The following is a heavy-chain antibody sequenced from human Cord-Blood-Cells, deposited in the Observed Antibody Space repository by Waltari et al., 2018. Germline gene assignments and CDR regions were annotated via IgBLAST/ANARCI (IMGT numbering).Heavy chain of an antibody. CDR2: ISYDGSNK. D-gene: IGHD1-26*01. CDR1: GFTLSSYG. J-gene: IGHJ6*02. V-gene: IGHV3-30*18. Sequence: QVQLVESGGGVVERGGSLRPSCAASGFTLSSYGMHWVRHAAGNGLGWVAVISYDGSNKYYADSVKGRFTIARDNSKNTLYLQRNSLRAEDTAVDYCAKDWGLQYYYYGMDVWGQGTTVTVSS. CDR3: AKDWGLQYYYYGMDV.